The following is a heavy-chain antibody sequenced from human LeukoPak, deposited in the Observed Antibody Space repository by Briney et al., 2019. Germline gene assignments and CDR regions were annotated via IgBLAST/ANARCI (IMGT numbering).Heavy chain of an antibody. J-gene: IGHJ6*01. CDR3: AKGRSTSLNYYYYGMDV. Sequence: PGGSLRLSCAASGFTFDDYAMHWVRQAPGKGLEWASGISWNSGSIGYADSVKGRFTISRDNAKNSLYLQMNSPRAEDTALYYCAKGRSTSLNYYYYGMDVWGQGTTVTVSS. D-gene: IGHD2-2*01. CDR2: ISWNSGSI. V-gene: IGHV3-9*01. CDR1: GFTFDDYA.